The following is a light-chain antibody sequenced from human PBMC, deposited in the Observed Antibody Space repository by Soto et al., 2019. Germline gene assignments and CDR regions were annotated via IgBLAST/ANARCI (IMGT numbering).Light chain of an antibody. V-gene: IGKV3-11*01. Sequence: EIVLTQSPPTLSLSPGERATLSCRASQSVSSYLAWYQQKPGQAPRLLIYDASKRATGIPARFSGSGSGTDFTLTISSLEPEDFAVYYCQQRSNWPPTLTFGQGTRVEIK. J-gene: IGKJ1*01. CDR2: DAS. CDR3: QQRSNWPPTLT. CDR1: QSVSSY.